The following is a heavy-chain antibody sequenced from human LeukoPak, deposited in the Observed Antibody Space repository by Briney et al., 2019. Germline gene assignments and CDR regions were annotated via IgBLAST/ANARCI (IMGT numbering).Heavy chain of an antibody. Sequence: GGSLRLSCAASGFTFSSYWMSWVRQAPGKGLEWVANIKQDGSEKYYVDSVKGRFTISRDNAKNSLYLQMNSLRAEDTAVYYCAREFSYGDWGQGFDYWGQGTLVTVSS. CDR2: IKQDGSEK. V-gene: IGHV3-7*01. CDR1: GFTFSSYW. J-gene: IGHJ4*02. CDR3: AREFSYGDWGQGFDY. D-gene: IGHD4-17*01.